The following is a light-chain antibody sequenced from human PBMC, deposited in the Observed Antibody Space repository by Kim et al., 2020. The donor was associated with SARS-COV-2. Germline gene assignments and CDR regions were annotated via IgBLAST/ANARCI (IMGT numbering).Light chain of an antibody. CDR1: QSVNDG. CDR3: QHYYRYPYT. V-gene: IGKV1-5*03. CDR2: RAS. Sequence: DIQMTQSPSTLSASVGDRVTITCRASQSVNDGLLASYQQKPGKAPKLLIYRASTLESGVPSRFSGSGFGTEFTLTISSLQPDDFATYYCQHYYRYPYTFGQGTKVDIK. J-gene: IGKJ2*01.